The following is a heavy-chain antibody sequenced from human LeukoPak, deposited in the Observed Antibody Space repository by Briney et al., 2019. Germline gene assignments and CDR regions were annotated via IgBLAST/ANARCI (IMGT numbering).Heavy chain of an antibody. CDR2: IYYSGST. CDR1: GGSISSSSYY. D-gene: IGHD3/OR15-3a*01. CDR3: ARRRGLVKYHFDY. Sequence: TSETLSLTCTASGGSISSSSYYWGWIRQPPGKGLEWIGSIYYSGSTYYNPSLKSRVTISVDTPKNQFSLKLSSVTAADTAVYYCARRRGLVKYHFDYWGQGTLVTVSS. V-gene: IGHV4-39*01. J-gene: IGHJ4*02.